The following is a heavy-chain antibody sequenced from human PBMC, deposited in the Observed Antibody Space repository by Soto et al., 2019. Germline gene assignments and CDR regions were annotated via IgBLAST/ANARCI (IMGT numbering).Heavy chain of an antibody. CDR2: ISAYNGNT. D-gene: IGHD3-10*01. J-gene: IGHJ4*02. CDR3: ARGLTSHLWFGELLDY. V-gene: IGHV1-18*01. CDR1: GYTFTSYG. Sequence: ASVKVSCKASGYTFTSYGISWVRQAPGQGLEWMGWISAYNGNTNYAQKLQGRVTMTTDTSTSTAYMELRSLRSDDTAVYYCARGLTSHLWFGELLDYWGQGTLVTVSS.